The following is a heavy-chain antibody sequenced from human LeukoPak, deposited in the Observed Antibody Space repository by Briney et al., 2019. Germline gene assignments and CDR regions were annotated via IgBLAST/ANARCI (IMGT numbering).Heavy chain of an antibody. CDR1: GLTFSSYW. CDR3: ARDTLSYFDY. V-gene: IGHV3-7*01. CDR2: IKQDGSEK. J-gene: IGHJ4*02. Sequence: GGSLRLSCAASGLTFSSYWMTWVRQAPGMGLEWVANIKQDGSEKYYVDSVKGRFTISRGNAKNSLYLQMNSLRVEDTAVYYCARDTLSYFDYWGQGTLVTVSS.